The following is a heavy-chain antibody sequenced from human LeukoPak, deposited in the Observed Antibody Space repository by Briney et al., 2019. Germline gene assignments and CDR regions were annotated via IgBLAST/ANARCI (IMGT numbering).Heavy chain of an antibody. CDR2: IYYSGST. J-gene: IGHJ4*02. V-gene: IGHV4-31*03. CDR1: GGSISSGGYY. Sequence: SQTLSLTCTVSGGSISSGGYYWSWIRQHPGKGLEWIGYIYYSGSTYYNPSLKSRVTISVDTSKNQFSLKLSSVTAEDTAVYYCAKDVVGATLIDYWGQGTLVTVSS. D-gene: IGHD1-26*01. CDR3: AKDVVGATLIDY.